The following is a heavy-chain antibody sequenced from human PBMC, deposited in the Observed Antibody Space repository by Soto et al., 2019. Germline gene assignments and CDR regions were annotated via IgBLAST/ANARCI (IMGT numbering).Heavy chain of an antibody. J-gene: IGHJ4*02. CDR3: AKFGMATTKRSPPYYIDY. D-gene: IGHD1-1*01. CDR1: GFTFSSCA. CDR2: ISGSGGGT. V-gene: IGHV3-23*01. Sequence: GGSLRLSCAASGFTFSSCAMSWVRQAPGKGLEWVSSISGSGGGTYYADSVKGRFTFSRDNSKNTLYLQMNSLRAEDTAVYYCAKFGMATTKRSPPYYIDYWGQGALVTVSS.